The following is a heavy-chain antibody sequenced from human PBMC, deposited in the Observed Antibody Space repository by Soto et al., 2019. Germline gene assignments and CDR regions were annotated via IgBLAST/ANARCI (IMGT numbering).Heavy chain of an antibody. D-gene: IGHD3-10*01. CDR2: IYHSGST. J-gene: IGHJ5*02. CDR3: ARDSGYYGSGSTGNWFDP. V-gene: IGHV4-30-2*01. Sequence: PSETLSLTCAVSGGSISSGGYSWSWIRQPPGKGLEWIGYIYHSGSTYYNPSLKSRVTISVDRSKNQFSLKLSSVTAADTAVYYCARDSGYYGSGSTGNWFDPWGQGTLVTVSS. CDR1: GGSISSGGYS.